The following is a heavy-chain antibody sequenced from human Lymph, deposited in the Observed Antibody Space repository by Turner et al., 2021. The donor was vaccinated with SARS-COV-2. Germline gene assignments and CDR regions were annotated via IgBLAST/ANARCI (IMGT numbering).Heavy chain of an antibody. D-gene: IGHD2-15*01. CDR2: IIPIFGTA. Sequence: QVQLVHPGAAVKKPGSSVKVSCKASEGTFSSSANSWVRQAPGQGLEWMGGIIPIFGTANYAQRFQGRVTITADESTSTAYMELRSLRSEDTAVYYCARGAAYCSGGSCYRKGFDYWGQGTPVTVSS. J-gene: IGHJ4*02. CDR1: EGTFSSSA. V-gene: IGHV1-69*01. CDR3: ARGAAYCSGGSCYRKGFDY.